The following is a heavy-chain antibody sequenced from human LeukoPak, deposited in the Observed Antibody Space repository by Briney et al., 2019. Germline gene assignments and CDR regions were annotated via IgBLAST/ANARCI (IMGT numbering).Heavy chain of an antibody. CDR1: GYTLTELS. Sequence: ASVKVSCKVSGYTLTELSMHWVRQAPGKGLEWMGGFDPEDGETIYAQKFQGRVTMTEDTFTDTAYMELSSLRSEDTAVYYCATELRLFGVVMNGMDVWGQGTTVTVSS. D-gene: IGHD3-3*01. CDR2: FDPEDGET. CDR3: ATELRLFGVVMNGMDV. V-gene: IGHV1-24*01. J-gene: IGHJ6*02.